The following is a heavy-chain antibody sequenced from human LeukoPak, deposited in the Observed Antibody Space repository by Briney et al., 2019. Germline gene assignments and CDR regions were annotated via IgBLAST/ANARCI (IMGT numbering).Heavy chain of an antibody. V-gene: IGHV3-48*01. CDR1: AFTSSDYS. Sequence: GGPLRLSCAASAFTSSDYSMNWVRQAPGKGRRWISYVSGRSSTIYYADSVRGRFTISRDNAKNSMYLQMNSLRAEDTAVYYCARDRLTSGSYFFDYWGQGTLVTVSS. CDR2: VSGRSSTI. D-gene: IGHD1-26*01. CDR3: ARDRLTSGSYFFDY. J-gene: IGHJ4*02.